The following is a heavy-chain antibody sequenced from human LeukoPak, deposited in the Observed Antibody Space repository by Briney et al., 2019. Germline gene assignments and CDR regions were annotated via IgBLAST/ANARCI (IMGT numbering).Heavy chain of an antibody. D-gene: IGHD3-10*01. CDR2: ISGSGGST. J-gene: IGHJ6*03. CDR1: GFTFSSYA. CDR3: AKVWAPYYYYYMDV. Sequence: GGSLRLSCAASGFTFSSYAMSWVRQAPGKGLEWVSAISGSGGSTYYADSVKGRFTISRDNSKNTLYLQMNSLRAEDTAVYYCAKVWAPYYYYYMDVWGKGTTVTVSS. V-gene: IGHV3-23*01.